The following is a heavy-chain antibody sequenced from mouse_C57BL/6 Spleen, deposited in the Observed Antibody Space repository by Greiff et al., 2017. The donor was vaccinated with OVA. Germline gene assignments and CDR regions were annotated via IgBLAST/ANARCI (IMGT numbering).Heavy chain of an antibody. CDR3: ARGPYYYGSSPYAMDY. CDR1: GFTFSDYY. Sequence: EVKLQESEGGLVQPGSSMKLSCTASGFTFSDYYMAWVRQVPEKGLEWVANINYDGSSTNYLDSLKSRFIISRDNAKNILYLQMSSLKSEDPATYYCARGPYYYGSSPYAMDYWGQGTSVTVSS. J-gene: IGHJ4*01. V-gene: IGHV5-16*01. CDR2: INYDGSST. D-gene: IGHD1-1*01.